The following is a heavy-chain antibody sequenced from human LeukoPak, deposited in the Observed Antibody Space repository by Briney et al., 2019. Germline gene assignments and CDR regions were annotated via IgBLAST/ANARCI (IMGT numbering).Heavy chain of an antibody. V-gene: IGHV1-24*01. CDR2: FDPEDGET. Sequence: ASVKVSCKVSGYTLTELSMHWVRQAPGKGLEWMGGFDPEDGETIYAQKFQGRVTMTEDTSTDTAYMELSSLRSEDTAVYYCATVIGGYYDSSGYTFDYWGQGTLVTVSS. D-gene: IGHD3-22*01. J-gene: IGHJ4*02. CDR1: GYTLTELS. CDR3: ATVIGGYYDSSGYTFDY.